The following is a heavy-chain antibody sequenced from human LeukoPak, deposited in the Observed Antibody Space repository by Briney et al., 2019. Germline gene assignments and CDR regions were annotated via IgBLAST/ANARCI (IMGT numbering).Heavy chain of an antibody. Sequence: SETLSLTCAVYGGSFSGYYWSWIRQPPGKGLEWIGEINHSGSTNYNPSLKSRVTISVDTSKNQFSLKLSSVTTADTAVYYCASAVVVAATHWGQGTLVTVSS. CDR3: ASAVVVAATH. V-gene: IGHV4-34*01. CDR2: INHSGST. CDR1: GGSFSGYY. J-gene: IGHJ4*02. D-gene: IGHD2-15*01.